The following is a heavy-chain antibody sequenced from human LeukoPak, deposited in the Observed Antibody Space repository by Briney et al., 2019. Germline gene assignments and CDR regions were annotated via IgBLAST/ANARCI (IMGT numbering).Heavy chain of an antibody. CDR3: ARGRQDVTMIVVVMTAVSYYLDV. CDR2: MNPSGST. V-gene: IGHV4-34*01. Sequence: SETLSLTCAVYGGSFSGYYWSWIRQTPEKGLEWIGEMNPSGSTSYNPSLKSRVTISVDTSKNQFSLKLSSVTAADTAVYYCARGRQDVTMIVVVMTAVSYYLDVWGKGTTVTVS. CDR1: GGSFSGYY. J-gene: IGHJ6*03. D-gene: IGHD3-22*01.